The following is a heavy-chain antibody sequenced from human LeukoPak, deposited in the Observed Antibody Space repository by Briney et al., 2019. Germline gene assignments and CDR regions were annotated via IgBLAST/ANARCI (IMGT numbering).Heavy chain of an antibody. CDR3: VREPYCSGGSCYTSGFDR. CDR1: GFTFSSYA. D-gene: IGHD2-15*01. CDR2: ISYDGSNK. Sequence: GRSLRLSCAPSGFTFSSYAMHWVRQAPGKGLEWVAVISYDGSNKYYADSVKGRFTISRDNPKNTLYLQMNSLSADDTAVYYCVREPYCSGGSCYTSGFDRWGQGTLVTVSS. V-gene: IGHV3-30-3*01. J-gene: IGHJ4*02.